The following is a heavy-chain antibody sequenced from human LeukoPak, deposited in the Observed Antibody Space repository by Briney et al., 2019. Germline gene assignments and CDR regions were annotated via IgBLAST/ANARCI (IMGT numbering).Heavy chain of an antibody. CDR3: ARGIGSSSWPLAL. Sequence: GGSLRLSCAASGFTFSNAWMSWVRQAPGKGLEWVSYTSSSGSTKYYADSVKGRFTISRDNAKNSLYLQMNSLRAEDTAVYYCARGIGSSSWPLALWGQGTLVIVSS. CDR2: TSSSGSTK. D-gene: IGHD6-13*01. J-gene: IGHJ4*02. V-gene: IGHV3-11*04. CDR1: GFTFSNAW.